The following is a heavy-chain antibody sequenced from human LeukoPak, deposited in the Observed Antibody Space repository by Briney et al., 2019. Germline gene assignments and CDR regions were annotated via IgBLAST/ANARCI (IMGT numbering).Heavy chain of an antibody. CDR3: ANYDGAPRS. Sequence: SETLSLTCTVSGASISSYYWNWIRQPPGKGLEWIGNIYHTGSTNYNPSLKSRVTLSIDTSRSQFSLRLTSVTAADTAVYYCANYDGAPRSWGQGTLVTVSS. J-gene: IGHJ4*02. V-gene: IGHV4-59*08. D-gene: IGHD3-16*01. CDR2: IYHTGST. CDR1: GASISSYY.